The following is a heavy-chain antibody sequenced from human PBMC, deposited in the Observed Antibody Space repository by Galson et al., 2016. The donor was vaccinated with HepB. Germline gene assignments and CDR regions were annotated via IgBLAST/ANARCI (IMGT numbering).Heavy chain of an antibody. Sequence: ETLSLTCTISGGSISSSRYYWGWIRQPPGKGLEWIGSIYYSGSTYYNPSLKSRVTISVDTSKNQFSLKLSSVTAADTAVYYCARHVGYYYSYWYFDLWGRGTLVTVSS. CDR3: ARHVGYYYSYWYFDL. V-gene: IGHV4-39*01. J-gene: IGHJ2*01. CDR2: IYYSGST. CDR1: GGSISSSRYY. D-gene: IGHD3-22*01.